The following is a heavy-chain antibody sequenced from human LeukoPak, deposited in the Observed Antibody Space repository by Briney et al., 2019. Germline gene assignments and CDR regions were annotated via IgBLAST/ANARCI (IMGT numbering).Heavy chain of an antibody. J-gene: IGHJ4*02. CDR3: ARDQGYCTTTSCYSIGGYFDY. Sequence: GGSLRLSCAAPGFTFSTYAMHWVRQAPGKGLEWVAVISYDGSNRYADSVKGRFTISRDSSRHTVYLQMNSLRDEDTAVYYCARDQGYCTTTSCYSIGGYFDYWGQGTLVTVSS. CDR2: ISYDGSNR. D-gene: IGHD2-2*01. V-gene: IGHV3-30-3*01. CDR1: GFTFSTYA.